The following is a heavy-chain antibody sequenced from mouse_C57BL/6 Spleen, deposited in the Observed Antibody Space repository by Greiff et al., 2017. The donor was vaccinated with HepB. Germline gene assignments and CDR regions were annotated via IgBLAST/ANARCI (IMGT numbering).Heavy chain of an antibody. CDR2: IDPENGDT. J-gene: IGHJ3*01. D-gene: IGHD2-4*01. CDR1: GFNIKDDY. CDR3: TTHYDYGRGFAY. V-gene: IGHV14-4*01. Sequence: VQLQQSGAELVRPGASVKLSCTASGFNIKDDYMHWVKQRPEQGLEWIGWIDPENGDTEYASKFQGKATITADTSSNTAYLQLSSLTSEDTAVYYCTTHYDYGRGFAYWGQGTLVTVSA.